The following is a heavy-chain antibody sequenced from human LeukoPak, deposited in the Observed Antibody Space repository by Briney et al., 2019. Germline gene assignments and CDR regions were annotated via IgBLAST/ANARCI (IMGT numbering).Heavy chain of an antibody. CDR1: GYTFTGYY. V-gene: IGHV1-2*02. D-gene: IGHD2-21*02. Sequence: GASVKVSYKASGYTFTGYYMHWVRQAPGQGLEWMGWINPNSGGTNYAQKFQGRVTMTRDTSISTAYMELSRLRSDDTAVYYCARDSPTYCGGDCYSTGYYYYYGMDVWGQGTTVTVSS. CDR3: ARDSPTYCGGDCYSTGYYYYYGMDV. J-gene: IGHJ6*02. CDR2: INPNSGGT.